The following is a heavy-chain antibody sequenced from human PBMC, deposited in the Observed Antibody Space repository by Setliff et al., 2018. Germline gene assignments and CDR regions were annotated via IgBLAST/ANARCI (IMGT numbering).Heavy chain of an antibody. CDR3: GRLSGDP. D-gene: IGHD2-21*01. Sequence: GSLRLSCAASGFTVTSNYMSWVRQAPGKGLEWIGNIYFGGNTYFNPSFKSRVTMSIDTSKNQFSLNLRSVTAADTAVYYCGRLSGDPWGQGTLVTVSS. V-gene: IGHV4-59*04. CDR2: IYFGGNT. CDR1: GFTVTSNY. J-gene: IGHJ5*02.